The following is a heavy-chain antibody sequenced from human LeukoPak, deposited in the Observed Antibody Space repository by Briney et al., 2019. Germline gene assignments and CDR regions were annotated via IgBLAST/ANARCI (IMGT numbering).Heavy chain of an antibody. CDR3: AKASGSYYRAYYFDY. CDR2: ISGSGGST. CDR1: GFTFSTYA. V-gene: IGHV3-23*01. Sequence: GGSLRLSCAASGFTFSTYAMSWVRQAPGKGLEWVSAISGSGGSTYYADSAKGRFTISRDNSKNTLYLQMNSLRAEDTAVYYCAKASGSYYRAYYFDYWGQGTLVTVSS. J-gene: IGHJ4*02. D-gene: IGHD3-10*01.